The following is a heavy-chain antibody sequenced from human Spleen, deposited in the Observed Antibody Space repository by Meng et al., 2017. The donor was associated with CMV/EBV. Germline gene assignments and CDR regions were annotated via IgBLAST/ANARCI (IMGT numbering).Heavy chain of an antibody. V-gene: IGHV3-21*01. CDR3: ARDYCSSTGCYIGDAFDI. J-gene: IGHJ3*02. CDR1: GFTFSSYS. D-gene: IGHD2-2*02. CDR2: ISSSSSYI. Sequence: GESLKISCAASGFTFSSYSMNWVRQAPGKGLEWVSSISSSSSYIYYADSVKGRFTISRDNAKNSLYLQMNSLRTEDTAVYYCARDYCSSTGCYIGDAFDIWGQGTTVTVSS.